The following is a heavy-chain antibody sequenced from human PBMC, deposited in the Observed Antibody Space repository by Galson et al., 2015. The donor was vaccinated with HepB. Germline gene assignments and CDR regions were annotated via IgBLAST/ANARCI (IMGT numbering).Heavy chain of an antibody. CDR1: GFTFDDYG. J-gene: IGHJ4*02. CDR2: INWNGGST. V-gene: IGHV3-20*04. D-gene: IGHD4-23*01. CDR3: AVQTTVVTPQFDY. Sequence: SLRLSCAASGFTFDDYGMSWVRQAPGKGLEWVSGINWNGGSTGYADSVKGRFTISRDNAKNSLYLQMNSLRAEVTALYYCAVQTTVVTPQFDYWGQGTLVTVSS.